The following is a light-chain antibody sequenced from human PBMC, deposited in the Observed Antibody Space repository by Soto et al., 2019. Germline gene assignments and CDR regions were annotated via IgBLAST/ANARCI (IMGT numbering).Light chain of an antibody. CDR1: SSDIRDYNY. Sequence: QSALTQPASVSGSPGQSITISCTGTSSDIRDYNYVSWYQQHPGKPPKLMIYDVTNWPSGVSNRFSGSKSGNTASLTISGLQAEDEADYYCTSYTSSSTYVFGTGTKVTVL. CDR3: TSYTSSSTYV. CDR2: DVT. J-gene: IGLJ1*01. V-gene: IGLV2-14*01.